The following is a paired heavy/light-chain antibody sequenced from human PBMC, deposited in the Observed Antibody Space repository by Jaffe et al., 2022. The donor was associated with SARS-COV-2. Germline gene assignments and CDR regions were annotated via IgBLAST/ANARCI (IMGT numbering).Heavy chain of an antibody. CDR3: TTENTSGRGWDY. CDR2: IKRKIDGGTT. Sequence: EVQLVESGGGLVQPGGSLRLSCVASGLTFSNAWMSWARQAPGKGLEWVGRIKRKIDGGTTDYAAPVKGRFTISRDDSKNTLYLQMNSLKTEDTAVYYCTTENTSGRGWDYWGQGTLVTVSS. D-gene: IGHD6-19*01. CDR1: GLTFSNAW. J-gene: IGHJ4*02. V-gene: IGHV3-15*01.
Light chain of an antibody. CDR2: KDS. CDR3: QSTDSSGTSWV. J-gene: IGLJ3*02. Sequence: SYELTQPPSVSVSPGQTARITCSGDALPKEYAYWYQQKPGQAPVLVIYKDSERPSGIPERFSGSSSGTTVTLTISGVQAEDEAEYYCQSTDSSGTSWVFGGGTKLTVL. CDR1: ALPKEY. V-gene: IGLV3-25*03.